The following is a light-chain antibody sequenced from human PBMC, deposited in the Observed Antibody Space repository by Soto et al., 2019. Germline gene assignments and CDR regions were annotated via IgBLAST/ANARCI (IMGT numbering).Light chain of an antibody. CDR2: GVS. CDR1: SSDVGAYKY. J-gene: IGLJ1*01. Sequence: QSVLTQPASVSGSPGQSVTISCTGTSSDVGAYKYVSWYQKHPGKAPKLMIYGVSNRPSGVSNRFSGSKSGNTAFLTISVLQPEDEADYYCSSFTVPTSLDVLGTGTKFTV. V-gene: IGLV2-14*03. CDR3: SSFTVPTSLDV.